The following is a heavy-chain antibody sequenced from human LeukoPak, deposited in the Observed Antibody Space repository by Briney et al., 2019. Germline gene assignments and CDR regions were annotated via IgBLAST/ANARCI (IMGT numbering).Heavy chain of an antibody. CDR1: GFTFSNYN. D-gene: IGHD3-22*01. V-gene: IGHV3-48*02. CDR2: ISVSSSII. CDR3: AREGSGYPDY. Sequence: GGSLRLSCSASGFTFSNYNMNWVRQAPGKGLEWVSHISVSSSIIYYADSVKGRFTISRDNAKNSLYLQMNSLRDEDTAVYYCAREGSGYPDYWGQGTLVAVSS. J-gene: IGHJ4*02.